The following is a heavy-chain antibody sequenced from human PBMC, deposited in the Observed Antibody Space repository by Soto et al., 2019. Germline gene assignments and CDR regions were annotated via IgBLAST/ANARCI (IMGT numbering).Heavy chain of an antibody. CDR2: ISYDGSNK. V-gene: IGHV3-30*18. CDR3: AKDGWSSTSCYEYYYYGMDV. J-gene: IGHJ6*02. CDR1: GFTFSSYG. D-gene: IGHD2-2*01. Sequence: QVQLVESGGGVVQPGRSLRLSCAASGFTFSSYGMHWVRQAPGKGLEWVAVISYDGSNKYYADSVKGRFTISRDNSKNTLYLQMNSLRAEDTAVYYCAKDGWSSTSCYEYYYYGMDVWGQGTTVTVSS.